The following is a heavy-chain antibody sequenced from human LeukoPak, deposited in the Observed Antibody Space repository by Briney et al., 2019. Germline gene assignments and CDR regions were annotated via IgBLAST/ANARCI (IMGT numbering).Heavy chain of an antibody. CDR2: ISSSSSYI. J-gene: IGHJ4*02. CDR1: GFTFSSYS. D-gene: IGHD6-13*01. Sequence: KPGGSQRLSCAASGFTFSSYSMNWVRQAPGKGLEWVSSISSSSSYIYYADSVKGRFTISRDNAKNSLYLQMNSLGAEDTAVYYCARVSSSSADYWGQGTLVTVSS. V-gene: IGHV3-21*01. CDR3: ARVSSSSADY.